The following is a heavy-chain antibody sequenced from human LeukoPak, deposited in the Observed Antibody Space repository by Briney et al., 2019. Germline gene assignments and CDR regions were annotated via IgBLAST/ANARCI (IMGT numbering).Heavy chain of an antibody. CDR2: INPNSGGT. CDR3: ARLNSSSWYYFDY. CDR1: GYTFTGYY. Sequence: ASVKVSCKASGYTFTGYYMHWVRQAPGQGLEWMGWINPNSGGTNYAQKFQGRVTMTRDTSISTAYMELSRLRSDDTAVYYCARLNSSSWYYFDYWGQGTLVTVSS. D-gene: IGHD6-13*01. V-gene: IGHV1-2*02. J-gene: IGHJ4*02.